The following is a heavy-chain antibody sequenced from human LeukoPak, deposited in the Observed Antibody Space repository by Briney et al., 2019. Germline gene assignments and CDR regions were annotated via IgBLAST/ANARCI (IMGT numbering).Heavy chain of an antibody. CDR3: ARHSDNWGVPFDY. CDR1: GGSIRGYY. J-gene: IGHJ4*02. CDR2: IYTSGST. V-gene: IGHV4-4*09. D-gene: IGHD7-27*01. Sequence: PSETLSLTCTVSGGSIRGYYWIWIRQPPGKGLDWIGYIYTSGSTNYNPSLKSRVTISVDTSKNQFSLKLSSVTAADTAVYYCARHSDNWGVPFDYWGQGTLVTVSS.